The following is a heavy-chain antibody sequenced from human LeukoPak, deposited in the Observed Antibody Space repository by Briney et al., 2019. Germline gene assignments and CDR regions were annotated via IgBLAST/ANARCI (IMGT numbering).Heavy chain of an antibody. J-gene: IGHJ4*02. V-gene: IGHV4-61*01. CDR2: IYYSGST. CDR1: GGSVSSGSYY. CDR3: AAVDTAMVVYYFDY. D-gene: IGHD5-18*01. Sequence: PSETLSLTCTVSGGSVSSGSYYWSWIRQPPGTGLEWIGYIYYSGSTNYNPSLKSRVTISVDTSKNQFSLKLSSVTAVDTAVYYCAAVDTAMVVYYFDYWGQGTLVTVSS.